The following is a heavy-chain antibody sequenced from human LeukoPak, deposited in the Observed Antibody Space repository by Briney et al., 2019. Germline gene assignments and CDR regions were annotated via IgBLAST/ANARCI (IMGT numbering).Heavy chain of an antibody. V-gene: IGHV4-59*01. D-gene: IGHD3-22*01. CDR1: GGSISSYY. J-gene: IGHJ3*02. CDR3: ARSTYYYDSGGGSDAFDI. Sequence: SETLSLTCTVSGGSISSYYWSWIRQPPGKGLEWIGYIYYSGSTNYNPSLKSRVTISVDTSKNQFSLKLSSVTAADTAVYYCARSTYYYDSGGGSDAFDIWGQGTMVTVSS. CDR2: IYYSGST.